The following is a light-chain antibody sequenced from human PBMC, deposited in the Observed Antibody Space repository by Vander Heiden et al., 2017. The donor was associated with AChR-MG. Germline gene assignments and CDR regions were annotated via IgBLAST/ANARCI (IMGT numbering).Light chain of an antibody. CDR1: QSPLHSNGYNY. Sequence: DIVMTPSPLSLPVTPGEPASIPCRSSQSPLHSNGYNYSDCHLQKPGQAPQLLIDLGSNRASGVPDRFSRSGSGTDFTLKISIMAAEDVGVYYCMQALETLLTFGHGTKVEIK. J-gene: IGKJ3*01. CDR3: MQALETLLT. V-gene: IGKV2-28*01. CDR2: LGS.